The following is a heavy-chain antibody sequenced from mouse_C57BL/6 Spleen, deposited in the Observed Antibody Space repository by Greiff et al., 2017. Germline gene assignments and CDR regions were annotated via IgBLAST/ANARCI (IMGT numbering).Heavy chain of an antibody. V-gene: IGHV1-81*01. Sequence: QVQLQQSGAELARPGASVKLSCKASGYTFTSYGISWVKQRTGQGLEWIGEIYPRSGNTYYNEKFKGKATLTADKSSSTAYMEIRSLTSEDSAVYFCARSGAYWGQGTLVTVSA. CDR2: IYPRSGNT. J-gene: IGHJ3*01. D-gene: IGHD3-1*01. CDR3: ARSGAY. CDR1: GYTFTSYG.